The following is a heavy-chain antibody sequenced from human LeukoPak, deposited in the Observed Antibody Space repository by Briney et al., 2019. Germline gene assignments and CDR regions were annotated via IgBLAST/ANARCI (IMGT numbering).Heavy chain of an antibody. D-gene: IGHD3-10*01. CDR1: GGSFSGYY. Sequence: SETLPLTCAVYGGSFSGYYWSWIRQPPGKGLEWIGEINHSGSTNYNPSLKSRVTISVDTSKNQFSLKLSSVTAADTAVYYCARHLRVKSALWFGELTAYFDYWGQGTLVTVSS. CDR2: INHSGST. J-gene: IGHJ4*02. CDR3: ARHLRVKSALWFGELTAYFDY. V-gene: IGHV4-34*01.